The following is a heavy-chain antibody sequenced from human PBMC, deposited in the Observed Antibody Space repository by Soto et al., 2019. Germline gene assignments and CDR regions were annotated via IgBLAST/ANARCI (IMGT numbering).Heavy chain of an antibody. CDR2: ISGSGGST. CDR3: XXXXXXXAPPNYFDY. V-gene: IGHV3-23*01. Sequence: EVQLLESGGGLVQPGGSLRLSCAASGFTFSSYAMSWVRQAPGKGLEWVSAISGSGGSTYYADSVKGRFTISRDNSKNTXXXXXXXXXXXXXXXXXXXXXXXXXAPPNYFDYWGQGTLVTVSS. J-gene: IGHJ4*02. CDR1: GFTFSSYA.